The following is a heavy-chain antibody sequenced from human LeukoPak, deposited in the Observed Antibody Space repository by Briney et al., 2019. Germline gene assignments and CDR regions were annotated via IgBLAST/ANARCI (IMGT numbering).Heavy chain of an antibody. V-gene: IGHV3-48*04. CDR3: ARVRIAAEGDWFDP. CDR1: GFTFGDYP. D-gene: IGHD6-13*01. J-gene: IGHJ5*02. CDR2: ISSSGSTI. Sequence: QSGGSLRLSCAASGFTFGDYPIHWVRQAPGKGLEWVSYISSSGSTIYYADSVKGRFTISRDNAKNSLYLQMNSPRAEDTAVYYCARVRIAAEGDWFDPWGQGTLVTVSS.